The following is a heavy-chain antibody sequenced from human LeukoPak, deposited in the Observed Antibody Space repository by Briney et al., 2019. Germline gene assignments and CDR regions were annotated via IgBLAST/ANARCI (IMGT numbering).Heavy chain of an antibody. CDR1: GYTFTGYQ. CDR2: INPNSGGT. J-gene: IGHJ4*02. CDR3: GRGGTLDY. Sequence: ASVKVSCKASGYTFTGYQMHWARQAPGQGFEWMGWINPNSGGTSYAQKFQGRVTMTRDTSISTAYMELSRLRSDDTAVYYCGRGGTLDYWGQGTLVTVSS. V-gene: IGHV1-2*02. D-gene: IGHD1-1*01.